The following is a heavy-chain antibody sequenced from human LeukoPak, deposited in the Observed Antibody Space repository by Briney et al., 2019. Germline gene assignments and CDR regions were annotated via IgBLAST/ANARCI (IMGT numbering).Heavy chain of an antibody. CDR1: GGSISSSSYY. J-gene: IGHJ4*02. Sequence: SETLSLTCTVSGGSISSSSYYWGWIRQPPGKGLEWIGSIYYSGSTYYNPSLKNRVTISVDTSKNQFSLKLSSVTAADTAVYYCARVPDYYDSGGYRGTFDYWGQGTLVTVSS. CDR2: IYYSGST. V-gene: IGHV4-39*07. D-gene: IGHD3-22*01. CDR3: ARVPDYYDSGGYRGTFDY.